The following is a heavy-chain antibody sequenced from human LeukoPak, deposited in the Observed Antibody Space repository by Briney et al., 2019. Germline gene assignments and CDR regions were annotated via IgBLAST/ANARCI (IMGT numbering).Heavy chain of an antibody. CDR1: GGTFSSYA. CDR2: IIPIFGTA. J-gene: IGHJ6*03. V-gene: IGHV1-69*01. Sequence: SVKVSCKASGGTFSSYAISWVRQAPGQGLEWMGGIIPIFGTANYAQKFQGRVTITADESTSTAYMELSSLRSEDTAVYYCARVPRAVAGNGYYYYYMDVWGKGTTVTIS. D-gene: IGHD6-19*01. CDR3: ARVPRAVAGNGYYYYYMDV.